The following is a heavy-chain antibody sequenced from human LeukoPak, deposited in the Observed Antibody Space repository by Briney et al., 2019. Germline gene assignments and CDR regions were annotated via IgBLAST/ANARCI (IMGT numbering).Heavy chain of an antibody. CDR2: IYYTGKI. Sequence: SETLSLTCTVSGGSISSGDYYWSWIRHQSGKGLEWIAYIYYTGKINYNPSLKSRVSMSVDTSNNQFSLRLNSVTAADTAVYFCARRVGKYPAYYFDFWGQGTLVTVSS. D-gene: IGHD2-2*01. CDR1: GGSISSGDYY. CDR3: ARRVGKYPAYYFDF. V-gene: IGHV4-31*03. J-gene: IGHJ4*02.